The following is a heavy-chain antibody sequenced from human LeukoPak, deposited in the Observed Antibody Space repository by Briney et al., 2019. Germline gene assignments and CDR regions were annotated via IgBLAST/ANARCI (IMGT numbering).Heavy chain of an antibody. D-gene: IGHD2/OR15-2a*01. CDR1: GGSISSYY. CDR3: ARHAFGRRYNWFDP. Sequence: SETLSLTCTVSGGSISSYYWSWIRQPPGKGLEWIEYIYYSGSTNYNPSLKSRVTISVDTSKNQFSLKLSSVTAADTAVYYCARHAFGRRYNWFDPWGQGTLVTVSS. J-gene: IGHJ5*02. CDR2: IYYSGST. V-gene: IGHV4-59*08.